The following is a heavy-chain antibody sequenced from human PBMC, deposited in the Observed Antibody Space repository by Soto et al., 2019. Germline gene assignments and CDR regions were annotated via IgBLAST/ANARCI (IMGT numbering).Heavy chain of an antibody. V-gene: IGHV3-33*01. CDR2: IWYDGSNK. Sequence: GGSLRLSCAASGFTFSSYGMHWVRQAPGKGLEWVAVIWYDGSNKYYADSVKGRFTISRDNSKNTLYLQMNSLRAEDTAVYYCARDLVGGSQRALTKIGYWGQGTLVTVSS. J-gene: IGHJ4*02. CDR3: ARDLVGGSQRALTKIGY. D-gene: IGHD3-10*01. CDR1: GFTFSSYG.